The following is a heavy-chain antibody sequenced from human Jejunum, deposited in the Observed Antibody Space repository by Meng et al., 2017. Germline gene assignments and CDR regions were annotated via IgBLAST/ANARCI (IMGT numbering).Heavy chain of an antibody. CDR1: GYTFVMDG. Sequence: VHVVQSGAEVTMRGASVKVSCKPSGYTFVMDGISWGRQAPGQGLEWMGWIATHNGDTKYAQRLQGRVTMTTDITTNTVFMELRSLTSDDTGVYYCAVDCSSTTCYGFDYWGQGTLVTVSS. CDR3: AVDCSSTTCYGFDY. V-gene: IGHV1-18*01. J-gene: IGHJ4*02. CDR2: IATHNGDT. D-gene: IGHD2-2*01.